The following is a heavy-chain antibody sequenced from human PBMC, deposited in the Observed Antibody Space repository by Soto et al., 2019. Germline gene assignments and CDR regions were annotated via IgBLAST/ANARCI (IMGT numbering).Heavy chain of an antibody. CDR1: GYSFTSYW. CDR3: ARSIAVAGNMGGAFDI. Sequence: ESLQISCKGSGYSFTSYWIGWVRQMPGKGLEWMGIIYPGDSDTRYSPSFQGQVTISADKSISTAYLQWSSLKASDTAMYYCARSIAVAGNMGGAFDIWGQGTMVTVSS. CDR2: IYPGDSDT. J-gene: IGHJ3*02. D-gene: IGHD6-19*01. V-gene: IGHV5-51*01.